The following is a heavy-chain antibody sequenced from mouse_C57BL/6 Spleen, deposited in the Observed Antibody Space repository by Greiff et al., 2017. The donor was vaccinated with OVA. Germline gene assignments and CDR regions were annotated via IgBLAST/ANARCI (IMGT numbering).Heavy chain of an antibody. CDR3: AREEDGYGNAMDY. D-gene: IGHD2-1*01. CDR1: GYTFTSYW. V-gene: IGHV1-59*01. CDR2: IDPSDSYT. Sequence: QVQLQQPGAELVRPGTSVKLSCKASGYTFTSYWMHWVKQRPGQGLEWIGVIDPSDSYTNYNQKFKGKATLTVDTSSSTAYMQLSSLTSEDSAVYYCAREEDGYGNAMDYWGQGTSVTVSS. J-gene: IGHJ4*01.